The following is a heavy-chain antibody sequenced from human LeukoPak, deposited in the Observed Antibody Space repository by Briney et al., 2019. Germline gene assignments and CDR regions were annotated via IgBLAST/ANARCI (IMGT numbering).Heavy chain of an antibody. V-gene: IGHV5-51*01. D-gene: IGHD3-3*01. Sequence: GESLQISCKGSGYSFTSYWIGWVRPMPGKGLEWMGIIYPGDSDTRYSPSFQGQVTISADKSISTAYLQWSSLKASDTAMYYCARPRLERRRLDAFDIWGQGTMVTVSS. J-gene: IGHJ3*02. CDR3: ARPRLERRRLDAFDI. CDR1: GYSFTSYW. CDR2: IYPGDSDT.